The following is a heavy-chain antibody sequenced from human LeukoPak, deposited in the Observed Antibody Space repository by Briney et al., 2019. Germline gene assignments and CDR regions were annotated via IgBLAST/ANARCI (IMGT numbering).Heavy chain of an antibody. J-gene: IGHJ6*03. CDR3: AKGPHDYGDYYYYYYMDV. V-gene: IGHV3-23*01. Sequence: GGSLRLSCAASGFTFSSYAMSWVRQAPGKGLEWVSAISGSGGSTYYADSVKGRFTISRDNSKNTLYLQMNSLRAEDTAVYYCAKGPHDYGDYYYYYYMDVWGKGTTVTVSS. CDR1: GFTFSSYA. D-gene: IGHD4-17*01. CDR2: ISGSGGST.